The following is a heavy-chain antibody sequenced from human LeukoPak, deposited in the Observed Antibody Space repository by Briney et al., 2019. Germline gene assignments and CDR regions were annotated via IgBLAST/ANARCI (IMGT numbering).Heavy chain of an antibody. J-gene: IGHJ4*02. CDR1: GFTFSSYG. D-gene: IGHD3-16*01. CDR2: ISGSGGSRSST. Sequence: GGSLRLSCAASGFTFSSYGMSWVRQAPGKGLEWVSGISGSGGSRSSTDYADSVKGRFTISRDNSKNTLYLQMNSLRAEDTAVYYCAFMITFGGALDYWGQGTLVTVSS. V-gene: IGHV3-23*01. CDR3: AFMITFGGALDY.